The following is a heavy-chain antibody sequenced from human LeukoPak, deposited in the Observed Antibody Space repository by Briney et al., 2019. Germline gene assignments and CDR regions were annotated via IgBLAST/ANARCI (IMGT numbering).Heavy chain of an antibody. CDR1: GYTFTSYG. J-gene: IGHJ3*02. V-gene: IGHV1-18*01. CDR2: ISTYNGNT. CDR3: ARTPGYSGPGGAFDI. Sequence: ASVKVSCKASGYTFTSYGISWVRQAPGQGLEWMGWISTYNGNTNYAQKLQGRVTMTTDTSTSTAYMELRSLGSDDTAVYYCARTPGYSGPGGAFDIWGQGTMVTVSS. D-gene: IGHD5-12*01.